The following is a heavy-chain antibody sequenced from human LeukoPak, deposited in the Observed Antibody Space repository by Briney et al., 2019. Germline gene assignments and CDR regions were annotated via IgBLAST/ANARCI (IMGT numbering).Heavy chain of an antibody. D-gene: IGHD5-18*01. J-gene: IGHJ4*02. CDR3: ARDSGYSYGPFDY. Sequence: SETLSLTCTVSGGSISNYYWSWIRQPPGKGLEWIGYISYSGCTNHNPSLKSRVTISVDTSKNQFSLKLSSVTAADTAVYYCARDSGYSYGPFDYWGQGTLVTVSS. V-gene: IGHV4-59*12. CDR2: ISYSGCT. CDR1: GGSISNYY.